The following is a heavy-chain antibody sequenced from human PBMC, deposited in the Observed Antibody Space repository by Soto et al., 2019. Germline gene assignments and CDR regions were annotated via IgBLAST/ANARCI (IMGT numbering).Heavy chain of an antibody. D-gene: IGHD3-10*01. CDR2: IYYSGST. CDR3: ARDRYYYGSGSYSYGMDV. V-gene: IGHV4-59*01. CDR1: GGSISSYY. Sequence: PETLSLTCTVSGGSISSYYWRWIRQPPGKGLEWIGYIYYSGSTNYNPSLKSRVTISVDTSKNQFSLKLSSVTAADTAVYYCARDRYYYGSGSYSYGMDVWGQGTTVT. J-gene: IGHJ6*02.